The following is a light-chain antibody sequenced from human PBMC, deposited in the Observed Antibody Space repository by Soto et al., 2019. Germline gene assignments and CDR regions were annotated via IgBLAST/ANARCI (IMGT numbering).Light chain of an antibody. CDR1: QSVSRSF. V-gene: IGKV3-20*01. CDR2: HAS. Sequence: EIALTQSPGTLSLSPGEVVTLSCRASQSVSRSFLAWYQQIHGQHPRLLIYHASRRATGIPARFSGSGSGTDFTLPISRLEAEDLAVYCCQQYGSSPQTLGQGTKLEI. CDR3: QQYGSSPQT. J-gene: IGKJ2*01.